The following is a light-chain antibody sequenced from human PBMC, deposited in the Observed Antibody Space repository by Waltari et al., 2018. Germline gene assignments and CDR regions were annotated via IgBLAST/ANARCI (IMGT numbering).Light chain of an antibody. CDR3: CSYVRSTWV. J-gene: IGLJ3*02. V-gene: IGLV2-23*02. CDR1: SSDVGKDNL. Sequence: QSALTQPASVSGSPGQSITISCTGTSSDVGKDNLVSWYQQHPGKAPNVMIYEVSKRPPGVSNRFSGSKSGNTASLTISGLQAEDEADYYCCSYVRSTWVFGGGTKLTVL. CDR2: EVS.